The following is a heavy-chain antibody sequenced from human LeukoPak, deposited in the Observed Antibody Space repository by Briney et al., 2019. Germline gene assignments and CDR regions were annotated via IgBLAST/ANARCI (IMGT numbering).Heavy chain of an antibody. CDR1: GFTFSRYW. CDR3: AKAAGNYAFDY. V-gene: IGHV3-7*03. CDR2: MNQDGSEI. J-gene: IGHJ4*02. Sequence: GGSLRLSCVGSGFTFSRYWLNWVRQAPGKGLEWVANMNQDGSEIYYLDSVKGRFTISRDNAKNSLYLQMNSLRVEDAAFYYCAKAAGNYAFDYWGRGTLVTVSS. D-gene: IGHD4-11*01.